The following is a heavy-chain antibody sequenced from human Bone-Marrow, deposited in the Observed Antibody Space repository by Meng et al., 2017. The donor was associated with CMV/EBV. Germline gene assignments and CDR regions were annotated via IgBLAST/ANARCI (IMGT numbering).Heavy chain of an antibody. J-gene: IGHJ4*02. CDR2: INPNSGGT. Sequence: ASVKVSCKASGYTFTGYYMHWVRQAPGQGLEWMGWINPNSGGTNYAQKFQGRVTMTRDTSISTAYMELSRLRSDDTAVYYCARDKGYRHGYNYVLPDYWGQGTLVTASS. V-gene: IGHV1-2*02. CDR1: GYTFTGYY. CDR3: ARDKGYRHGYNYVLPDY. D-gene: IGHD5-24*01.